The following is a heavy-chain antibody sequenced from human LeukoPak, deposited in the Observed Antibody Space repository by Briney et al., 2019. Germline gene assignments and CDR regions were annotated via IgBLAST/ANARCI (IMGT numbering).Heavy chain of an antibody. CDR2: INKDGSEK. Sequence: PGGSLRLSCSASGFTFSNHWMNWVRQAPGKGLEWVANINKDGSEKNYVDSVKGRFTISRDNAKNSLYLQMNYLRPEDTAVHYCARQDHGPDYWGQGTLVTVSS. D-gene: IGHD1-14*01. CDR1: GFTFSNHW. CDR3: ARQDHGPDY. V-gene: IGHV3-7*01. J-gene: IGHJ4*02.